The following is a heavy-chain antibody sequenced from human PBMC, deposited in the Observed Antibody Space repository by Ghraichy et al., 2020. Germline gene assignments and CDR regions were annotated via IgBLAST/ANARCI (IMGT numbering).Heavy chain of an antibody. V-gene: IGHV4-59*01. CDR1: GDSLSSDY. CDR2: TYYTGST. J-gene: IGHJ6*02. CDR3: ARGVSVKYYGMDV. D-gene: IGHD3-16*01. Sequence: SQTLSLTCTVSGDSLSSDYWSWIRQPPGKGLECIGCTYYTGSTHYNPSLKSRITISVDRSKNQISLRLRSVTAADTGVYYCARGVSVKYYGMDVWGQGTTVAVSS.